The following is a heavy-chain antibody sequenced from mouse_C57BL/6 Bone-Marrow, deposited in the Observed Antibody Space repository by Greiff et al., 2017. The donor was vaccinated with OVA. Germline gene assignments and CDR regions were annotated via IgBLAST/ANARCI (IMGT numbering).Heavy chain of an antibody. CDR2: ISDGGSYT. Sequence: VKLVASGGCFVLPGASLTLSCAASGFPFSSYALSCFRPTPVPWLAWVATISDGGSYTYYPDNLKGRFTISRDNAKNNLYLQMSHLKSEDTAMYYCARDTPVFYWGQGTLVTVSA. J-gene: IGHJ3*01. CDR1: GFPFSSYA. CDR3: ARDTPVFY. V-gene: IGHV5-4*01.